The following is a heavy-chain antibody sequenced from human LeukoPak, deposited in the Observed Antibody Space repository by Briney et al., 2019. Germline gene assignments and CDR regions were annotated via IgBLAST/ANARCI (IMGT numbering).Heavy chain of an antibody. D-gene: IGHD2/OR15-2a*01. Sequence: GASVKVSCKASGYTFTGYYMHWVRQAPGQGLEWMGRINPNSGGTNYAQKFQGRVTMTRDTSISTAYMELSRLRSDDTAVYYCARDNIDGPVYGMDVWGQGTTVTVSS. CDR3: ARDNIDGPVYGMDV. V-gene: IGHV1-2*06. J-gene: IGHJ6*02. CDR1: GYTFTGYY. CDR2: INPNSGGT.